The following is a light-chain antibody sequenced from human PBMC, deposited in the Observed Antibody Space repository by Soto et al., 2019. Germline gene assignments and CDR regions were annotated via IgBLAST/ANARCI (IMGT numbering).Light chain of an antibody. CDR3: SSYTSSSTPYV. V-gene: IGLV2-14*01. Sequence: QSALTQPASVSGSPGQSITISCTGTSSDVGGYNYVSWYQQHTGKAPKLMIYEVSNRPSGVSNRFSGSKSGNTASQTISGLQAEDEADYYCSSYTSSSTPYVFGTGTKVTVL. CDR1: SSDVGGYNY. J-gene: IGLJ1*01. CDR2: EVS.